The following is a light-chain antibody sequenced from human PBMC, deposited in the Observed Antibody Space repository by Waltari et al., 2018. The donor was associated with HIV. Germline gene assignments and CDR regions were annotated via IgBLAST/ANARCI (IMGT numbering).Light chain of an antibody. V-gene: IGLV1-40*01. CDR2: GNN. J-gene: IGLJ3*02. CDR1: SSNIWAGYD. Sequence: QSVLTQPPSVSGAPGQRVTISCTGTSSNIWAGYDVPWYQHLPGTAPKLLIYGNNKRPSGVPDRFSGSKSGTSASLAITGLQTDDEADYYCQSYDSSLSGWVFGGGTKLTVL. CDR3: QSYDSSLSGWV.